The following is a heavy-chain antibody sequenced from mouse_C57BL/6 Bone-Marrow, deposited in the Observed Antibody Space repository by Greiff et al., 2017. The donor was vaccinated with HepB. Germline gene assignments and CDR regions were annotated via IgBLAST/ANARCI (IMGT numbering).Heavy chain of an antibody. CDR3: SRHVYGSSWYFYV. V-gene: IGHV14-3*01. J-gene: IGHJ1*03. CDR1: GFNIKNTY. Sequence: VQLQQSVAELVRPGASVKLSCTASGFNIKNTYMHWVKQRPEQGLEWIGRIDPANGNTKYAPKFKGKATITADTSSNTAYLLLSSLTSDDTAIYYCSRHVYGSSWYFYVWGTGTTVTVSS. CDR2: IDPANGNT. D-gene: IGHD1-1*01.